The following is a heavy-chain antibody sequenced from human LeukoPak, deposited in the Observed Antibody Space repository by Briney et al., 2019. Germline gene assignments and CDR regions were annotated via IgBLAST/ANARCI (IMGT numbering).Heavy chain of an antibody. CDR2: ISSSDSTI. V-gene: IGHV3-48*03. Sequence: GGSLRLSCAASGFTFSSYEMNWVRQAPGKGLEWVSYISSSDSTIYYADSVKGRFTISRDNAKNSLYLQMNSLRAEDTAVYYCARLLISLYCTNGVCSAFDYWGQGTLVTVSS. CDR3: ARLLISLYCTNGVCSAFDY. J-gene: IGHJ4*02. D-gene: IGHD2-8*01. CDR1: GFTFSSYE.